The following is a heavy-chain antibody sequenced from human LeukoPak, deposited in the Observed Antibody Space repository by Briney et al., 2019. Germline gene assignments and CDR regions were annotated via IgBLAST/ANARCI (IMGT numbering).Heavy chain of an antibody. D-gene: IGHD2-8*02. CDR3: ARAPARACTGGQCYLGGSSDI. J-gene: IGHJ3*02. V-gene: IGHV1-18*01. CDR1: VYSFSYYG. CDR2: ITADQSDT. Sequence: ASVKGSCKGSVYSFSYYGITWVRQAPGQGLEWLGWITADQSDTNYARGVRGRVTLTTDTSTSTAYMEMRSLRSDDTAVYFCARAPARACTGGQCYLGGSSDIWGQGTMVTVSS.